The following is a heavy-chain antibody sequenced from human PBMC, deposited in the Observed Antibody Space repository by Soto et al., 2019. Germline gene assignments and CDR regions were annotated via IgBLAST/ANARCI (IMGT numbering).Heavy chain of an antibody. J-gene: IGHJ4*02. V-gene: IGHV4-61*01. Sequence: SETLSLTCTVSGGSFKSGSYSWSWIRQPPGKGLEWIGYVYHTGRTSYNPSLKSRVSISMDTSKNQFSLNLDSVTAADTAVYFCARDSAYFDSWGQGTLVTVSS. CDR2: VYHTGRT. CDR1: GGSFKSGSYS. CDR3: ARDSAYFDS.